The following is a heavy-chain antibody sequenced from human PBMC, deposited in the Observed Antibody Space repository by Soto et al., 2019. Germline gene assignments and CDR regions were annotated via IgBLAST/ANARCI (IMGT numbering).Heavy chain of an antibody. CDR2: ISAYNGNT. CDR1: GYAYSSYG. D-gene: IGHD3-3*01. J-gene: IGHJ4*02. V-gene: IGHV1-18*01. CDR3: ARSIFGAVTQFDY. Sequence: VKVAWKAAGYAYSSYGISWVRQTPGQGLEWMGWISAYNGNTNYAQKLQGRVTMTTDTSTSTAYMELRSLRSDDTAVYYCARSIFGAVTQFDYWGQGTLVTVSS.